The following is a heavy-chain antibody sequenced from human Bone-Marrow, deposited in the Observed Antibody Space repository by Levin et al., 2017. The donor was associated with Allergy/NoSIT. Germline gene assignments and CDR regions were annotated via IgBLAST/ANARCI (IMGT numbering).Heavy chain of an antibody. J-gene: IGHJ3*02. CDR3: ARGMGSSGYYEAFDI. CDR1: GFIFSNYW. V-gene: IGHV3-74*01. D-gene: IGHD3-22*01. CDR2: ITSDGSGT. Sequence: PGGSLRLSCEASGFIFSNYWMSWVRQTPGKGLLWVSRITSDGSGTSSADSVKGRFTTSRDNAKNTLYLQMNSLTAEDTAIYYCARGMGSSGYYEAFDIWGQGTMVTVSS.